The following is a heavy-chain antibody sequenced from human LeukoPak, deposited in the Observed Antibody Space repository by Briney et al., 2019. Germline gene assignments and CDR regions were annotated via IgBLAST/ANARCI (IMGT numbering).Heavy chain of an antibody. CDR3: ARDGHDYGDSPYYFDY. CDR1: GFTFSSYG. CDR2: TWYDGSNK. Sequence: GGSLRLFCAASGFTFSSYGMHWVRQAPGEGREWVAVTWYDGSNKYYADSVKGRFTTSKDNSKTTLYLKMNSLRAEDAAVYYCARDGHDYGDSPYYFDYWGQGTLVTVSS. J-gene: IGHJ4*02. D-gene: IGHD4-17*01. V-gene: IGHV3-33*01.